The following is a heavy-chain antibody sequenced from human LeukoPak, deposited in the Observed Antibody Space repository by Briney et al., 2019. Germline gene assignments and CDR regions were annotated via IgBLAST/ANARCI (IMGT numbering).Heavy chain of an antibody. CDR3: AREGPGNRSLDY. Sequence: PSETLSLTCTVSGGSISSYYWSWVRQPAGKGLEWIGRIHTSGNTNYKSSLKGRVTMSLDTSKNQLSLNLTSLTAADTAVYFCAREGPGNRSLDYWGQGTLVTVSS. CDR2: IHTSGNT. CDR1: GGSISSYY. V-gene: IGHV4-4*07. J-gene: IGHJ4*02.